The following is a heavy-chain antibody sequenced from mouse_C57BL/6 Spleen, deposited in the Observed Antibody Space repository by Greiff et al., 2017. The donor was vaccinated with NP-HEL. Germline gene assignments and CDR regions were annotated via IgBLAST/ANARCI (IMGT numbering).Heavy chain of an antibody. CDR2: IYPRSGNT. J-gene: IGHJ4*01. CDR3: ARNDYYYGSSFPLYAMDY. V-gene: IGHV1-81*01. CDR1: GYTFTSYG. D-gene: IGHD1-1*01. Sequence: QVQLKESGAELARPGASVKLSCKASGYTFTSYGISWVKQRTGQGLEWIGEIYPRSGNTYYNEKFKGKATLTADKSSSTAYMELRSLTSEDSAVYFCARNDYYYGSSFPLYAMDYWGQGTSVTVSS.